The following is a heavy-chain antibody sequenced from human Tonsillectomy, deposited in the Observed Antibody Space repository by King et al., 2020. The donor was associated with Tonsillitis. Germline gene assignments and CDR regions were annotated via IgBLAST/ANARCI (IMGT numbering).Heavy chain of an antibody. D-gene: IGHD6-19*01. CDR3: ARHSQYDNGWYCFVEY. Sequence: QLQESGPRLVKPSETLSLNCTVSGGSISSHSYFWGWIRQPPGKGLEWIGSMHYIGSTYYNPSLRSRVSISFDTSKNQFSLKVNSVTAADSAVYYCARHSQYDNGWYCFVEYWGQGTLVTVSS. CDR1: GGSISSHSYF. J-gene: IGHJ4*02. V-gene: IGHV4-39*07. CDR2: MHYIGST.